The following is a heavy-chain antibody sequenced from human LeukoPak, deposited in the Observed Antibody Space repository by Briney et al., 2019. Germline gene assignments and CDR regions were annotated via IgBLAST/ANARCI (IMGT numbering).Heavy chain of an antibody. CDR1: GYTFSGYA. Sequence: GGSLRLSCAASGYTFSGYAMSWVRQAPGKGLEWVSAISSGGGSTYYADSVKGRFTISRDNFKNTLYLQMNSLRAEDTAIYYCAKDEAAPGIAVAGTVDYWGQGALVTVSS. V-gene: IGHV3-23*01. J-gene: IGHJ4*02. CDR2: ISSGGGST. CDR3: AKDEAAPGIAVAGTVDY. D-gene: IGHD6-19*01.